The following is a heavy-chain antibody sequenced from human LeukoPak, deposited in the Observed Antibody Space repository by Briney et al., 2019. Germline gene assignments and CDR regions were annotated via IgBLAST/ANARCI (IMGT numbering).Heavy chain of an antibody. D-gene: IGHD4-17*01. J-gene: IGHJ3*02. V-gene: IGHV3-21*01. CDR3: ARRDYEDAFDI. CDR1: GFTFSDYS. CDR2: ISSRSAYI. Sequence: GGSLRLSCAASGFTFSDYSMNWVRQAPGKGLEWVSSISSRSAYIYYADSVKGRFTISRDNAKNSLYLQMNSLRAEDTAVYYCARRDYEDAFDIWGRGTLVSVSS.